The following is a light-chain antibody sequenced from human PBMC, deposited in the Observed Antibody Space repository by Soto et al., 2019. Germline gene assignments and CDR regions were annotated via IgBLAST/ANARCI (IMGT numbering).Light chain of an antibody. CDR3: QQYSASPRT. CDR1: QIVRGEY. V-gene: IGKV3-20*01. Sequence: EIVLTQSPGTLSLSPEERATVSCRASQIVRGEYLAWYQQKRGQPPRLLIYGAFNRAGGIPDRFSGSGFGTDFTLTISRLEPEDFAVYYCQQYSASPRTFGQGTKVDIK. CDR2: GAF. J-gene: IGKJ1*01.